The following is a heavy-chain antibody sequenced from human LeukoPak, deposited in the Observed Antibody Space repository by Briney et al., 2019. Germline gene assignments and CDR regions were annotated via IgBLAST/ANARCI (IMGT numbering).Heavy chain of an antibody. CDR3: ASRTTAFDY. Sequence: PSQTLCLTCAVSGGSFISAGFSWSWIRQTPGKGLEWIGYIYHSGSAYYNPSLKRRVSISLDGSTNQFSLELSSVTAADTAVYYCASRTTAFDYWGQGILVTVSS. J-gene: IGHJ4*02. V-gene: IGHV4-30-2*01. D-gene: IGHD1-1*01. CDR2: IYHSGSA. CDR1: GGSFISAGFS.